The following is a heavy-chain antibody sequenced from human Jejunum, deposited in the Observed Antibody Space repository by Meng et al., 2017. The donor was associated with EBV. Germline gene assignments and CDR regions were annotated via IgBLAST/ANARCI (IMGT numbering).Heavy chain of an antibody. D-gene: IGHD2-8*02. CDR3: ALVRPGGGWFDP. V-gene: IGHV7-4-1*01. J-gene: IGHJ5*02. CDR1: GYTFTSSG. Sequence: GELVESRSELKKPGASVKVSCKASGYTFTSSGINWVRQAPGQGLEWMGWINPPPFSPPFSQHFTGRFVFSLDTSFLTAYLQIPRLRTESSSVYYCALVRPGGGWFDPWGQGTLVTVSS. CDR2: INPPPFSP.